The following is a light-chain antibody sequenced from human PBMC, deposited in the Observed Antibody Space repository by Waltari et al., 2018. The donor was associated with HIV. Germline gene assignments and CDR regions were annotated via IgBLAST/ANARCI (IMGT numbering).Light chain of an antibody. Sequence: DIVLTQSPGTLSLSPGERVTLSCRASQSVTSSYLAWYQQKPGQAPRLLIYGASNRATGIPDRFGGSGSGTDFTLTISRLEPEDFAVYYCQQYGGSPLLTFGGGTKVEMK. V-gene: IGKV3-20*01. J-gene: IGKJ4*01. CDR3: QQYGGSPLLT. CDR1: QSVTSSY. CDR2: GAS.